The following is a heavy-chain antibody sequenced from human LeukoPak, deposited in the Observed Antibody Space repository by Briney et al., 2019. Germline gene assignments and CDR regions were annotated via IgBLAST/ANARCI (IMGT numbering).Heavy chain of an antibody. V-gene: IGHV3-9*01. J-gene: IGHJ4*02. D-gene: IGHD4-17*01. CDR3: AKSHDYGDSQQSYYFDY. Sequence: GGSLRLSCAASGFTFDDYAMHWVRQAPGKGLEWVSCISWNSGSIGYADSVKGRFTISRDNAKNSLYLQMNSLRAEDTALYYCAKSHDYGDSQQSYYFDYWGQGTLVTVSS. CDR1: GFTFDDYA. CDR2: ISWNSGSI.